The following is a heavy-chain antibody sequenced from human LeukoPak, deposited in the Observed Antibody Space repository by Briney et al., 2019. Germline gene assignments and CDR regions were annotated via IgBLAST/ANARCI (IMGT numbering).Heavy chain of an antibody. D-gene: IGHD6-19*01. CDR2: IKQDGSEK. CDR3: TRDSGRFRLDY. CDR1: GFTFSSYW. V-gene: IGHV3-7*01. J-gene: IGHJ4*02. Sequence: GGSLRLSCAASGFTFSSYWMSWVRRAPGKGLEWVANIKQDGSEKYYVDSVKGRFTISRDNAKNSLYLQMNSLRVEDTAVYYCTRDSGRFRLDYWGQGILVTVSS.